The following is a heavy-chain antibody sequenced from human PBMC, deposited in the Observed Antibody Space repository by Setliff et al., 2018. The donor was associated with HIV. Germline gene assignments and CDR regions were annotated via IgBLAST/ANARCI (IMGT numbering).Heavy chain of an antibody. CDR3: ASSQGYDFWSGPTGYYMDV. Sequence: SETLSLTCSVSGGSIIGHYWNWIRQPAGKRLEWIGRIYTSGSTNYNPSLKSRAIISVDTSKNQISLKLSSVTAADTAVYYCASSQGYDFWSGPTGYYMDVWGKGTTVTGSS. D-gene: IGHD3-3*01. J-gene: IGHJ6*03. CDR1: GGSIIGHY. CDR2: IYTSGST. V-gene: IGHV4-4*07.